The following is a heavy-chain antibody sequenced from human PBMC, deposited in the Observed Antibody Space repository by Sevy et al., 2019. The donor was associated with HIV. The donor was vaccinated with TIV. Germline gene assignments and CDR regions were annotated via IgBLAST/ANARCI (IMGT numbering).Heavy chain of an antibody. CDR2: IYTSGYT. V-gene: IGHV4-61*02. Sequence: SETLSLSCTVSGASISSGGDYWTWVRQPAGKGLEWIGRIYTSGYTSYKPSLKSRITMSIDTSKNQLSLTLTSVTAADTAIYYCARDFSYWGQGTLVTVSS. CDR3: ARDFSY. CDR1: GASISSGGDY. J-gene: IGHJ4*02.